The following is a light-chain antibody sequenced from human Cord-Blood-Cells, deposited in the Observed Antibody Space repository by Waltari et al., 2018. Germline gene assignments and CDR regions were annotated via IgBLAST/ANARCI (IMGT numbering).Light chain of an antibody. J-gene: IGLJ1*01. CDR3: QVWDSSSDHYV. V-gene: IGLV3-21*04. Sequence: SYVLTQPPSVSVAPGTTARITCGGTNIGSKRGHWYQQKPGQAPVLVIYYARDRPSGSPERFSGSNSGNTATLTSSRVEAGDEADYYCQVWDSSSDHYVFGTGTKVTVL. CDR2: YAR. CDR1: NIGSKR.